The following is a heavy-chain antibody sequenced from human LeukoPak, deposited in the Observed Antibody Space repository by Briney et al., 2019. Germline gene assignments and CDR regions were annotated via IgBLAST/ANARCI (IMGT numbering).Heavy chain of an antibody. CDR3: AKYYYGSGSQRYFDY. Sequence: PGGSLRLSCAASGFTFSNYGMHWLRQAPGKGLEWVAFIRYDGNNKNYADFVKGRFTISRDNSKNTLYLQMNSLRAEDTAVYYCAKYYYGSGSQRYFDYWGQGTLVTVSS. CDR2: IRYDGNNK. V-gene: IGHV3-30*02. J-gene: IGHJ4*02. CDR1: GFTFSNYG. D-gene: IGHD3-10*01.